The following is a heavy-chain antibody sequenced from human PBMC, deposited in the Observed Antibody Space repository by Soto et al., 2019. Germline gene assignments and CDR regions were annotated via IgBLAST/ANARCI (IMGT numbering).Heavy chain of an antibody. CDR2: ISAHNGNT. CDR3: ARGSYGDF. D-gene: IGHD3-10*01. CDR1: GYTFPSYG. V-gene: IGHV1-18*01. Sequence: QVHLVQSGAEVKKPGASVKVSCKASGYTFPSYGITWVRQAPGQGLEWMGWISAHNGNTDYAQKLQSRVIVTRDTSTSTAYVELRSLRSEDTAVYYCARGSYGDFWGQGALVTVSS. J-gene: IGHJ4*02.